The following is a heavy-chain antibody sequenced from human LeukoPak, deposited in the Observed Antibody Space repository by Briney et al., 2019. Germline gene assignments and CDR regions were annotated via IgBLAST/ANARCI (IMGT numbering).Heavy chain of an antibody. J-gene: IGHJ4*02. V-gene: IGHV4-34*01. CDR2: INHGGST. CDR3: ARGVYAQYRRHFDY. D-gene: IGHD2-8*01. CDR1: GGSFSGDF. Sequence: SETLSLTCAVYGGSFSGDFWSWIRQSPGKGLEWIGEINHGGSTTYNPSLQSRVIMSVDTSKNQFSLKLSSVTAADTAVYYCARGVYAQYRRHFDYWGQGTLVTVSS.